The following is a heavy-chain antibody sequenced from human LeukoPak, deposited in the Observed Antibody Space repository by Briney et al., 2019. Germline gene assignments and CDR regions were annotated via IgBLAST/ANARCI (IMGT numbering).Heavy chain of an antibody. V-gene: IGHV3-9*01. J-gene: IGHJ4*02. CDR3: AKSQFQYGENVDY. CDR2: ISWNSGSI. Sequence: GGSLRPSCAASGFTFDDYAMHWVRQAPGKGLEWVSGISWNSGSIGYADSVKGRFTISRDNAKNSLYLQMNSLRAEDTALYYCAKSQFQYGENVDYWGQGTLVTVSS. D-gene: IGHD7-27*01. CDR1: GFTFDDYA.